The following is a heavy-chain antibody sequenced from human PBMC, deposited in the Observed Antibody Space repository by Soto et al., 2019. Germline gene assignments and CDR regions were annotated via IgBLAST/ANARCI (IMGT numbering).Heavy chain of an antibody. CDR1: GGTFSSYA. J-gene: IGHJ4*02. Sequence: ASVKVSCKASGGTFSSYAISWVRQAPGQGLEWMGGIIPIFGTANYAQKFQGRVTITADESTSTAYMELSSLRSEDTAVYYCARYDFWSGNGPYYFDYWGQGTLVTVSS. CDR2: IIPIFGTA. D-gene: IGHD3-3*01. V-gene: IGHV1-69*13. CDR3: ARYDFWSGNGPYYFDY.